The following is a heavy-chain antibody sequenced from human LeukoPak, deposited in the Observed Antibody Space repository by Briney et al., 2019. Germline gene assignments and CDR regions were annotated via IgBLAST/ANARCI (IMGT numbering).Heavy chain of an antibody. CDR1: GFTFSSYG. D-gene: IGHD6-13*01. Sequence: PGGSLRLSCAASGFTFSSYGMHWVRQAPGKGLEWVAVISYDGSNKYYADSVKGRFTISRDNSKNTLYLQMNSLRAEDTAVYYCAKRMIAAAARHGMDVWGQGTTVTVSS. CDR2: ISYDGSNK. V-gene: IGHV3-30*18. J-gene: IGHJ6*02. CDR3: AKRMIAAAARHGMDV.